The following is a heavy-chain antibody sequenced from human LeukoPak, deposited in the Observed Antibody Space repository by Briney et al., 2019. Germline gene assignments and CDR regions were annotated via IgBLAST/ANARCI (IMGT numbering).Heavy chain of an antibody. Sequence: GGSLRLSCAAYGFTFSYDYMGWIRQAPGKGLEWVQSIDRGGNGKHYAESVKGRYTIYRDNAKNSLFLQMNSLRAEDTAVYYCARDGDQMYEVYDYWGQGTLVTVSS. D-gene: IGHD6-6*01. V-gene: IGHV3-11*04. J-gene: IGHJ4*02. CDR3: ARDGDQMYEVYDY. CDR1: GFTFSYDY. CDR2: IDRGGNGK.